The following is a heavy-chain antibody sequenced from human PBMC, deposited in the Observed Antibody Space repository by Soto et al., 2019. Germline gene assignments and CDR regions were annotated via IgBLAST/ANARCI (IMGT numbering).Heavy chain of an antibody. CDR2: IGTAGDT. D-gene: IGHD2-2*01. V-gene: IGHV3-13*01. J-gene: IGHJ6*03. CDR1: GFTFISYD. CDR3: ARADIVVVPAAKSYYYYYMDV. Sequence: GGSLRHSCAASGFTFISYDMHWVRQATGKGLEWVSAIGTAGDTYYPGSVKGRFTISRENAKNSLYLQMNSLRAGDTAVYYCARADIVVVPAAKSYYYYYMDVWGKGTTVTVSS.